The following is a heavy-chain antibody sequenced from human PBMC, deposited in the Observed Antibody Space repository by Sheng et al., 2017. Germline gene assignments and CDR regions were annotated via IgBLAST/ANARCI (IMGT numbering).Heavy chain of an antibody. J-gene: IGHJ4*02. Sequence: QLQLQESGPGLVKPSETLSLTCTVSGGSISSSTYYWGWIRQPPGKGLEWIGSIYYSGSTYYNPSLKSRVTISVDTSKNQFSLKLSSVTAADTAVYYCARSGSRYGGNSDYWGQGTLVTVSS. CDR2: IYYSGST. D-gene: IGHD2-15*01. CDR3: ARSGSRYGGNSDY. V-gene: IGHV4-39*07. CDR1: GGSISSSTYY.